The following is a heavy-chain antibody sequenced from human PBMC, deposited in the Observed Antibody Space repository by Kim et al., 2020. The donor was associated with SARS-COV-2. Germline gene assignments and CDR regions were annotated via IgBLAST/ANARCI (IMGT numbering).Heavy chain of an antibody. Sequence: GRTFYADSWKGRFTISRDNSENRVHLQMGSLRVEDTGVYYCAREPARRADYWGRGTLVTVSS. V-gene: IGHV3-23*01. CDR3: AREPARRADY. J-gene: IGHJ4*02. CDR2: GRT.